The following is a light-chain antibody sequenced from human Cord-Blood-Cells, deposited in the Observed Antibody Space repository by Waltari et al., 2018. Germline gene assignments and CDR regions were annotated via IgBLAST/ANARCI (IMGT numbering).Light chain of an antibody. CDR2: GVI. V-gene: IGLV2-14*01. Sequence: QSALTQPASVSGSPGQSITIPCTGTSSDVGGYNIVPWYQHHPGKAPKLMIYGVINRPSGVSNRFSGSKSGNTASLTISGLQAEDEADYYCSSYTSSSTYVFGTGTKVTVL. CDR1: SSDVGGYNI. J-gene: IGLJ1*01. CDR3: SSYTSSSTYV.